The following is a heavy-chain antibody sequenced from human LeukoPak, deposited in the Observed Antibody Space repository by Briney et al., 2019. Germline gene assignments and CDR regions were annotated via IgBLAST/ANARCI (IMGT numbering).Heavy chain of an antibody. CDR3: ARDARLYYGGNSCYFDY. J-gene: IGHJ4*02. D-gene: IGHD4-23*01. CDR2: IKQDRSEK. Sequence: GGSLRLSCAASGFTFSSYWMSWVRQAPGKGLEGVANIKQDRSEKYYVDSVKGRFTISRDNAKNSLYLQMNSLRAEDTAVYYCARDARLYYGGNSCYFDYWGQGTLVTVSS. CDR1: GFTFSSYW. V-gene: IGHV3-7*01.